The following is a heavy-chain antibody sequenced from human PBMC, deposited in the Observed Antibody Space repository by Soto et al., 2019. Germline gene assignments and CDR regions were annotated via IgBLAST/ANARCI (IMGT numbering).Heavy chain of an antibody. CDR3: ARDQAAGEDY. V-gene: IGHV3-74*01. CDR1: GFTFSSYW. CDR2: VSSDGSST. Sequence: PGGSLRLSCAASGFTFSSYWIHWVRQAPGKGLVWVSRVSSDGSSTTYADSVKGRFTISRDNAKNSLYLQMNSLRAEDTAVYYCARDQAAGEDYWGQGTLVTVSS. D-gene: IGHD6-13*01. J-gene: IGHJ4*02.